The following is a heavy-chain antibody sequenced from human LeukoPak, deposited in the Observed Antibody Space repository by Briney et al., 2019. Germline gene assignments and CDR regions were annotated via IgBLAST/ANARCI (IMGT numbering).Heavy chain of an antibody. J-gene: IGHJ3*02. CDR1: GGSISSYY. CDR2: IYTSGST. Sequence: SETLSLTCTVSGGSISSYYWSWIRQPAGKGLEWIGRIYTSGSTNYNPSLKSRVTMSVDTSKNQFSLKLSSVTAADTAVYYCARRRGDYDSSGYVSRAFDIWGQGTMVTVSS. V-gene: IGHV4-4*07. D-gene: IGHD3-22*01. CDR3: ARRRGDYDSSGYVSRAFDI.